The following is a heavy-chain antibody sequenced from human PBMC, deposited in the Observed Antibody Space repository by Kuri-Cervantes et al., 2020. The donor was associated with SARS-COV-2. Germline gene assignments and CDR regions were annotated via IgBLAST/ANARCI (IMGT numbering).Heavy chain of an antibody. CDR2: INHSGST. J-gene: IGHJ6*03. CDR1: GGSFSGYY. D-gene: IGHD5-18*01. Sequence: GSLRLSCAVYGGSFSGYYWSWIRQPPGKGLEWIGEINHSGSTNYNPSLKSRVTISVDTSKNQFSLKLSSVTAADTAVYYCAKSRGYSYGYQTRYYYMDVWGKGTTVTVSS. CDR3: AKSRGYSYGYQTRYYYMDV. V-gene: IGHV4-34*01.